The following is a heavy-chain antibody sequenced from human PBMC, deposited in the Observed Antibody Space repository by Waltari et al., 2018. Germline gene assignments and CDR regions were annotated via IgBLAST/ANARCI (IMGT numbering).Heavy chain of an antibody. CDR3: VKGNEIDY. J-gene: IGHJ4*02. Sequence: QVHLVESGCGVVQPGGSLRLSWAAAGCNFTLFGMHWVRQAPGKGLEWVSFISYDGSNENYADSVKGRFTMSRDNSKKMLYVQMNNLRAEDSAVYSCVKGNEIDYWGQGTLVTVSS. CDR1: GCNFTLFG. V-gene: IGHV3-30*02. D-gene: IGHD1-1*01. CDR2: ISYDGSNE.